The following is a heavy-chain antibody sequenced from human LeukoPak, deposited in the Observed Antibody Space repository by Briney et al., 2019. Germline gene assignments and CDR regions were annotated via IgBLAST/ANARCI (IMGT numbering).Heavy chain of an antibody. CDR2: MDPNSINT. CDR1: GYIFNNYD. CDR3: ARAQGSSWRTLSFDL. V-gene: IGHV1-8*01. J-gene: IGHJ2*01. Sequence: ASVKVSCKASGYIFNNYDINWVRQATGQGLEWMGWMDPNSINTGYALKFQDRVIMTRNTSMTTVYLELHNLRTEDTGVYYCARAQGSSWRTLSFDLWGRGTLVTVSS. D-gene: IGHD6-13*01.